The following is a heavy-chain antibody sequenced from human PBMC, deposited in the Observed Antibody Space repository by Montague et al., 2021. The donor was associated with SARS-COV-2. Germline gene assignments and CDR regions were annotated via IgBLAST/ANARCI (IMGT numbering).Heavy chain of an antibody. J-gene: IGHJ4*02. V-gene: IGHV3-30*04. D-gene: IGHD2-21*01. CDR3: AREGPISDLDY. CDR1: GFTFGSFS. CDR2: ISDTGSNR. Sequence: SLRLSCAASGFTFGSFSMHWVRQAPGQGLEWVSFISDTGSNRYYRDSVKGRFTISRDNSENTVYLQMNNLRIEDTAVYYCAREGPISDLDYWGQGVLVTVSS.